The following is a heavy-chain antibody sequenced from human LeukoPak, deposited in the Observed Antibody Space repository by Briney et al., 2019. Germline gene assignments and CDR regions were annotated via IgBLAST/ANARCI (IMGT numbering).Heavy chain of an antibody. Sequence: SVKVSCKASGGTFSSYAISWVRQAPGQGLEWMGRIIPIFGTANYAQKFQGRVTITTDESTSTAYMGLSSLRSEDTAVYYCAREPHGESPGYWGQGTLVTVSS. CDR3: AREPHGESPGY. V-gene: IGHV1-69*05. D-gene: IGHD4-17*01. J-gene: IGHJ4*02. CDR2: IIPIFGTA. CDR1: GGTFSSYA.